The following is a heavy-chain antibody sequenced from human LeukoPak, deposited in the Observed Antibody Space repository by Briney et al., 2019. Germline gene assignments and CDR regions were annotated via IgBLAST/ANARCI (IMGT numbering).Heavy chain of an antibody. Sequence: GASVKVSCQASGDTFTYYHIHWVRQAPGQGVAWMGAVYVTGETTRNTQNFQGRVTMTRDPSTGTVYMELTSLRSEDTAVYYCATEAPGSYYLDYWGQGVPVTVSS. V-gene: IGHV1-46*01. CDR3: ATEAPGSYYLDY. J-gene: IGHJ4*02. CDR1: GDTFTYYH. CDR2: VYVTGETT.